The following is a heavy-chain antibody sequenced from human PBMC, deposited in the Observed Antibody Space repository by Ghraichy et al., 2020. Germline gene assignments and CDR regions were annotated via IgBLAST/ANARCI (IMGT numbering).Heavy chain of an antibody. CDR1: GFTFSSYA. CDR3: ARDGYELYGNYYFDY. D-gene: IGHD2/OR15-2a*01. J-gene: IGHJ4*02. CDR2: ISYDGSNE. Sequence: LNISCAASGFTFSSYAMHWVRQAPGKGLEWVAVISYDGSNEFYADSVKGRFTISRDKSRNTMYLQMNSLRAEDTAVYYCARDGYELYGNYYFDYWGQGNLVTVSS. V-gene: IGHV3-30*04.